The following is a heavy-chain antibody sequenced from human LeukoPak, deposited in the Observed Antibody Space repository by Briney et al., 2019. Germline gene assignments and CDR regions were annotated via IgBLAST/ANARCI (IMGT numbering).Heavy chain of an antibody. V-gene: IGHV4-59*08. CDR2: MYYSGST. CDR1: GGSISGYY. J-gene: IGHJ3*02. D-gene: IGHD6-19*01. CDR3: ARLRPVAGYDAFDI. Sequence: PSETLSLTCNVSGGSISGYYWNWIRQPPGKGLEWIGYMYYSGSTNYNPSLKSRVTMSVDTSKNQFSLKLTSVTAADTAVYYCARLRPVAGYDAFDIWGHGTMVTASS.